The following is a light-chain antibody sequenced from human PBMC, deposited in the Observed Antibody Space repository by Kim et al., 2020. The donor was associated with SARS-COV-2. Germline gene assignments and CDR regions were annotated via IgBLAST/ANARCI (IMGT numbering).Light chain of an antibody. CDR1: QSVSSSY. CDR2: GAS. Sequence: EIVLTQSPVTLSLSPGERATLSCRASQSVSSSYLVWYQQKPGQAPRLLIYGASSRATGIPDRFSGSGSGTDFTLTISRLEPKDFAVYYCQQYGSSSWTFGQGTKVDIK. CDR3: QQYGSSSWT. V-gene: IGKV3-20*01. J-gene: IGKJ1*01.